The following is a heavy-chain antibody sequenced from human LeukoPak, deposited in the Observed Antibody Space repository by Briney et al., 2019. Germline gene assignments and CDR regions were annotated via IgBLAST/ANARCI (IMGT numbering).Heavy chain of an antibody. D-gene: IGHD2-15*01. CDR3: ARSTVVRDAFDI. J-gene: IGHJ3*02. Sequence: ASVKVSCKASGYAFTGYYIHWVRQAPGQGLEWMGWINPTTGGTNYAQKFHVRVTMTRDTSMSTIYMNLSSLTSDDTAVYYCARSTVVRDAFDIWGQGTMVTVSS. CDR2: INPTTGGT. CDR1: GYAFTGYY. V-gene: IGHV1-2*02.